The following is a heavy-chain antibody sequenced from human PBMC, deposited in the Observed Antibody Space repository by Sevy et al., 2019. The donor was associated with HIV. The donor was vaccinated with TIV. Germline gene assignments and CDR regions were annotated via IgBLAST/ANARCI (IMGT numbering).Heavy chain of an antibody. D-gene: IGHD2-15*01. CDR1: GYTLTKLS. V-gene: IGHV1-24*01. J-gene: IGHJ5*02. Sequence: ASVKVSCKVSGYTLTKLSIHWVRQAPGKGLEWMEDIDPQHGETIYSQRFQGRVTMTENTSTDTAYMELTSLTFEDTAVYYCATVSSRYWSCSSTYQGDWFDPWGQGTLVTVSS. CDR3: ATVSSRYWSCSSTYQGDWFDP. CDR2: IDPQHGET.